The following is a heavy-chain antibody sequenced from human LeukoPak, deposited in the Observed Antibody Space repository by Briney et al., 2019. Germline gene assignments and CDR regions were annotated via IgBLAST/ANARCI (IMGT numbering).Heavy chain of an antibody. CDR1: GDSISSDDYS. CDR2: IFHNGNT. D-gene: IGHD4-17*01. CDR3: AGGYGDFFDY. Sequence: PSETLSLTCAVSGDSISSDDYSWSWIRQPPGKGLEWIGFIFHNGNTYYSPSLKSRVTISIDRSKNQFSLKLNSVTAADSAVYYCAGGYGDFFDYWGQGTLVTVSS. J-gene: IGHJ4*02. V-gene: IGHV4-30-2*01.